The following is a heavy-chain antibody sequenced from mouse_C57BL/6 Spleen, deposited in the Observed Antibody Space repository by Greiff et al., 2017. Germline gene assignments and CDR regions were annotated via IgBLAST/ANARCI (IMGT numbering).Heavy chain of an antibody. CDR1: GFSLTSYG. V-gene: IGHV2-9*01. D-gene: IGHD1-1*01. CDR3: AKHYYGSSSSYWYFDV. J-gene: IGHJ1*03. Sequence: VQLQQSGPGLVAPSQSLSITCTVSGFSLTSYGVDWVRQPPGRGLEWLGVIWGGGSTNYNSALMSRLSISKDNSKSQVFLKMNSLQTDDTAMYYCAKHYYGSSSSYWYFDVWGTGTTVTVSS. CDR2: IWGGGST.